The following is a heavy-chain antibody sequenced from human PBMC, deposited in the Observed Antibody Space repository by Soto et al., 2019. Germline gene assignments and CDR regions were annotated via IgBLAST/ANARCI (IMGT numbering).Heavy chain of an antibody. CDR3: AKEVTQMAGTDLDS. CDR2: ISHDGRIQ. Sequence: GGSLRLSCAASGFTFRSYGMHWVRQAPGKGLEWVAVISHDGRIQYYADSVKGRFTISRDDSMNTLFLQMNSLRAEDTAVYYCAKEVTQMAGTDLDSWGQGTMVTVSS. J-gene: IGHJ5*01. D-gene: IGHD6-19*01. V-gene: IGHV3-30*18. CDR1: GFTFRSYG.